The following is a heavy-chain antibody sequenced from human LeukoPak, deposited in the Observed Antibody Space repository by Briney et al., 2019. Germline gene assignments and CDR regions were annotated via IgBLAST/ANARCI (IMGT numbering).Heavy chain of an antibody. J-gene: IGHJ5*02. D-gene: IGHD7-27*01. CDR3: ARDLTGDQFFDP. CDR2: IYYSGST. Sequence: PQALSLTCNVSGGSISNDGCYWSWIRQHPGKGLEWLGYIYYSGSTYYNPSLKSRVTLSVDTSKSQFSLRLSSVTAADTAVYYCARDLTGDQFFDPWGQGTLVTVSS. V-gene: IGHV4-31*03. CDR1: GGSISNDGCY.